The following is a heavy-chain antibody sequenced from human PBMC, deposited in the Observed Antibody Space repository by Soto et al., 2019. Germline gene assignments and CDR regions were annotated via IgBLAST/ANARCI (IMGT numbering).Heavy chain of an antibody. J-gene: IGHJ4*02. V-gene: IGHV3-30*18. CDR2: ISYDGSNQ. CDR3: AKDQASGQGSFDS. CDR1: GFTFNIYG. Sequence: GGSLRLSCAASGFTFNIYGMHWVRQAPDKGLEWVALISYDGSNQYYADSVKGRSTISRDNSKNTLFLQMNSLRADDTAVYYCAKDQASGQGSFDSWGQGTLVTVSS.